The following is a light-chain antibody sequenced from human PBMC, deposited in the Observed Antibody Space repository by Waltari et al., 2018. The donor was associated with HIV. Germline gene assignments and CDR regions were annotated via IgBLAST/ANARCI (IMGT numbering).Light chain of an antibody. J-gene: IGLJ1*01. V-gene: IGLV1-44*01. CDR1: TSNIGGNT. Sequence: QFVLAQPPSASGTPGQRVTISCSGSTSNIGGNTVSWYQQLPGTAPKLLIYSNNERPSGVPDRLSGSTSGTSASLVISGLQSEDEADYYCAAWDDSLKGGAFGTGTKVTVL. CDR2: SNN. CDR3: AAWDDSLKGGA.